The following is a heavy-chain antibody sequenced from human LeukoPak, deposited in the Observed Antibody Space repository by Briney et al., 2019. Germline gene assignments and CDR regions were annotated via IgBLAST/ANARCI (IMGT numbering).Heavy chain of an antibody. J-gene: IGHJ4*02. V-gene: IGHV3-30*18. CDR3: AKSGGSSWERVDY. D-gene: IGHD6-13*01. Sequence: GRSLRLSCAASGFTFSSYGMHWVRQAPGKGLEWVAVISYDGSNKYYADSVKGRFTISRDNSKNTLYLQMNSLGAEDTAVYYCAKSGGSSWERVDYWGQGTLVTVSS. CDR2: ISYDGSNK. CDR1: GFTFSSYG.